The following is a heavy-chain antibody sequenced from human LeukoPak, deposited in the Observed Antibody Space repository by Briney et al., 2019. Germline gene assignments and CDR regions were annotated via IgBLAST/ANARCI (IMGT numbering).Heavy chain of an antibody. CDR3: ARAPSNWYFDY. J-gene: IGHJ4*02. V-gene: IGHV4-59*01. D-gene: IGHD6-13*01. CDR1: GGSISSYY. CDR2: IYYSGST. Sequence: PSETLSLTCTVSGGSISSYYWSWIRQPPGKGLEWIGYIYYSGSTNFNPSLKSRVTISVDTSKNQFSLKLSSVTAADTAVYYCARAPSNWYFDYWGQGTLVTVSS.